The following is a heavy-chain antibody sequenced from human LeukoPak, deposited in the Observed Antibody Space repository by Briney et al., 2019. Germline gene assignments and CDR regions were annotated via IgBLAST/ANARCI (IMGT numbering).Heavy chain of an antibody. CDR3: ARIAYSSSTDY. J-gene: IGHJ4*02. CDR1: GGSISSTNYY. D-gene: IGHD6-6*01. Sequence: SETLSLTCIVSGGSISSTNYYWGWIRQPPGKWLECIGSIYYSGRTYYKPSLKSRVTISVDTSKNQFSLKLSSVTAADTAVYYCARIAYSSSTDYWGQGTLVTVSS. CDR2: IYYSGRT. V-gene: IGHV4-39*07.